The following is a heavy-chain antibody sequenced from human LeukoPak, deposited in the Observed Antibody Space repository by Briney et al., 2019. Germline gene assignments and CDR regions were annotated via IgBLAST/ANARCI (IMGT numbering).Heavy chain of an antibody. V-gene: IGHV1-24*01. CDR2: FDPEYGET. J-gene: IGHJ4*02. Sequence: ASVNVSCKVSGYTLTELSMHWVRQAPGKGLEWMGGFDPEYGETIYAQKFQGRVTMVEDTSTDTAYMELSSLRSEDTAVYYCATTSYDSSGYYYPVFGYWGQGTLVTVSS. CDR1: GYTLTELS. CDR3: ATTSYDSSGYYYPVFGY. D-gene: IGHD3-22*01.